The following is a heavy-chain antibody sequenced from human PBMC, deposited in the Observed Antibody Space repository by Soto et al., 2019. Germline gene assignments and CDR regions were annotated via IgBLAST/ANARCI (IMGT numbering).Heavy chain of an antibody. CDR3: ARRGWPPSPFDY. V-gene: IGHV4-39*01. J-gene: IGHJ4*02. D-gene: IGHD6-19*01. CDR1: GGSISSSSYY. Sequence: QLQLQESGPGLVKPSETLSLTCTVSGGSISSSSYYWGWIRQPPGKGLEWIGSIYYSGSTYYNPSLKSRVTISVDTSKNQFSLKLSSVTAADTAVYYCARRGWPPSPFDYWGQGTLVTVSS. CDR2: IYYSGST.